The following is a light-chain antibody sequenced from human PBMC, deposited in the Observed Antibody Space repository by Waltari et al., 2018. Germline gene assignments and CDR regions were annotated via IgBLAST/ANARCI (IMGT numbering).Light chain of an antibody. Sequence: ELVVTQXXXTXSLSTGXRXTXSSRALKGVGKYLAWYQQRPGQAPRLLIYHASIRATGIPDRFSGSGSGTDFSLTISRLEPEDFAVYYCQKYDFLPATFGQGTTVEIK. CDR1: KGVGKY. J-gene: IGKJ1*01. CDR2: HAS. CDR3: QKYDFLPAT. V-gene: IGKV3-20*01.